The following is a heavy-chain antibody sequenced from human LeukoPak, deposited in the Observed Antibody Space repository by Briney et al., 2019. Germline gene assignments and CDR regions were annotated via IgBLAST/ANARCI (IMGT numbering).Heavy chain of an antibody. Sequence: SETLSLTCAVYGWSFSGGYWSGWRRPARGEGEGRGASHISGATNYNPSLKSRVTISLDKSKNQFSLRLSSVTAADTAVYYCARGGYYDDSPLDNWGQGTLVTVSS. D-gene: IGHD3-22*01. V-gene: IGHV4-34*01. CDR1: GWSFSGGY. CDR2: SHISGAT. J-gene: IGHJ4*02. CDR3: ARGGYYDDSPLDN.